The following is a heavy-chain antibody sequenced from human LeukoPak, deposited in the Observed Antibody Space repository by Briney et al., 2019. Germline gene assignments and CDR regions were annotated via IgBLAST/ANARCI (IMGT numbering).Heavy chain of an antibody. D-gene: IGHD1-26*01. CDR3: TIRYSGSYNDY. CDR1: GYTFTSYD. Sequence: ASVKVSCKASGYTFTSYDINWVRQATGQGLEWMGWINTNTGNPTYAQGFRGRFVFSLDASVSTAYLQWSSVKASDTAMYYCTIRYSGSYNDYWGQGTLVTVSS. V-gene: IGHV7-4-1*02. CDR2: INTNTGNP. J-gene: IGHJ4*02.